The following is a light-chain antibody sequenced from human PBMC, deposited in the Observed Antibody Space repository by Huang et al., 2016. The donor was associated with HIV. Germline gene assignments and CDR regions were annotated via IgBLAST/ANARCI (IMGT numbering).Light chain of an antibody. J-gene: IGKJ3*01. Sequence: EIVLTQSPGTLSLSPGERATLSCRTSQSIRSSFLAWYQQQSGQAPRILIYGASNRATGIPDRFSGSGSGTDFTLTINRLEPEDFAVYYCQQYSNSPSFTFGPGTRVDVK. CDR1: QSIRSSF. CDR3: QQYSNSPSFT. CDR2: GAS. V-gene: IGKV3-20*01.